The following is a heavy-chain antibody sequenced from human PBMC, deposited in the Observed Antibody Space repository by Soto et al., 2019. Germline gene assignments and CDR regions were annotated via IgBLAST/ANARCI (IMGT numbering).Heavy chain of an antibody. CDR2: IYYSGST. V-gene: IGHV4-30-4*01. CDR1: GGSISSGDYY. CDR3: ARVGSGTITMVRGFDP. J-gene: IGHJ5*02. D-gene: IGHD3-10*01. Sequence: QVQLQESGPGLVKPSQTLSLTCTVSGGSISSGDYYWSWIRQPPGKGLEWIGYIYYSGSTYYNPSLKSRVTISVDTSKNQFSLKLSSVTAADTAVYYCARVGSGTITMVRGFDPWGQGTLVTVSS.